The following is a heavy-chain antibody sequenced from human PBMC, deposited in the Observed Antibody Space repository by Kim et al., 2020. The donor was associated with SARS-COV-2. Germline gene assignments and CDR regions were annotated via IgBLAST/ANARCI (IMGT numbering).Heavy chain of an antibody. V-gene: IGHV3-23*03. D-gene: IGHD2-8*01. CDR3: AKLIAYGGYVDY. J-gene: IGHJ4*02. Sequence: YYADSVKGRFTISRDNSKNTLYLQMNSLRAEDTAVYYCAKLIAYGGYVDYWGQGTLVTVSS.